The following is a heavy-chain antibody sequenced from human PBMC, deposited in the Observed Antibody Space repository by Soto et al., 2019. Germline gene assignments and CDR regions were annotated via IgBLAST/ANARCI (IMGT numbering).Heavy chain of an antibody. CDR2: INPNSGGT. CDR3: ARGEGVGATSYYYGMDV. Sequence: QVQLVQSGAEVKKPGASVKVSCKASGYTFTGYYMHWVRQAPGQGLEWMGWINPNSGGTNYAQKFQGWVTMTRDTSISTAYMELSRLRSDDTAVYYCARGEGVGATSYYYGMDVWGQGTTVTVSS. D-gene: IGHD1-26*01. V-gene: IGHV1-2*04. CDR1: GYTFTGYY. J-gene: IGHJ6*02.